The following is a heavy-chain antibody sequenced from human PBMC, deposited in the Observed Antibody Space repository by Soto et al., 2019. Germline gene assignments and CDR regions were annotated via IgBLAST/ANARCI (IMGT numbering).Heavy chain of an antibody. Sequence: PSETLSLTCTVSGGSISSYYWIWIRQPAGKGLEWIGRIYTSGSTNYNPSLKSRVTMSVDTSKNQFSLKLSSVTAADTAVYYCASQLAPYWYFDLWGRGTLVTVSS. J-gene: IGHJ2*01. CDR1: GGSISSYY. CDR3: ASQLAPYWYFDL. D-gene: IGHD6-13*01. V-gene: IGHV4-4*07. CDR2: IYTSGST.